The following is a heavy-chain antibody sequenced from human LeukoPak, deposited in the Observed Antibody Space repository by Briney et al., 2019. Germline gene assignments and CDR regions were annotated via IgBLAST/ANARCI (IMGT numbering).Heavy chain of an antibody. CDR2: ISGSGGST. J-gene: IGHJ3*02. CDR3: AKDALDIVVVVAATLGSAFDI. Sequence: GGSLRLSCAASGFTFSSYAMSWVRQAPRKRLEWGSAISGSGGSTYYADSVKGRFTISRDNSKNTLYLQMNSLRAEDTAVYYCAKDALDIVVVVAATLGSAFDIWGQGTMVNVSS. CDR1: GFTFSSYA. V-gene: IGHV3-23*01. D-gene: IGHD2-15*01.